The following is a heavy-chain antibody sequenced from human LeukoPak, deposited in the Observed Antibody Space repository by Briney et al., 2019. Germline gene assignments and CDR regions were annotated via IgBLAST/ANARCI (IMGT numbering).Heavy chain of an antibody. J-gene: IGHJ4*02. CDR1: GGSFNDYY. CDR2: IDQSGST. CDR3: ARARTNYYYDSSGYTTRGGFFDS. D-gene: IGHD3-22*01. V-gene: IGHV4-34*01. Sequence: PSETRSLTCAVYGGSFNDYYWNWIRQPPGKGLEWIGKIDQSGSTIYNSSLKSRVTISVDTSKNQFSLNLTSVTAADTAFYYCARARTNYYYDSSGYTTRGGFFDSWGLGTLVTVSS.